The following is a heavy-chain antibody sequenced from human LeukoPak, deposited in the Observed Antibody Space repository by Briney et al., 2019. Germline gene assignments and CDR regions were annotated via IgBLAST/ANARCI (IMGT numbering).Heavy chain of an antibody. Sequence: SETLSLTCTVSGGSISSSSYYWGWIRQPPGKGLEWIGSIYYSGSTYYNPSLKSRVTISVDTSKNKFSLKLSSVTAADTAVYYCARGSGTSPSYYYYYMDVWGKGTTVTISS. D-gene: IGHD1-14*01. V-gene: IGHV4-39*07. J-gene: IGHJ6*03. CDR3: ARGSGTSPSYYYYYMDV. CDR2: IYYSGST. CDR1: GGSISSSSYY.